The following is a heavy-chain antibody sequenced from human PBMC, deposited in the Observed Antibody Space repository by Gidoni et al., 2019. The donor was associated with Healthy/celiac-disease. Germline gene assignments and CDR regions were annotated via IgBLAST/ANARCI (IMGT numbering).Heavy chain of an antibody. CDR2: IKSKTDGGTT. CDR1: GFTFSNAW. CDR3: SSFGVVLYYYYGMDV. J-gene: IGHJ6*02. V-gene: IGHV3-15*01. Sequence: EVQLVESGGGLVKPGGSLRLSCAASGFTFSNAWMSWVRQAPGKGLEWVGRIKSKTDGGTTDYAAPVKGRFTISRDDSKNTLYLQMNSLKTEDTAVYYCSSFGVVLYYYYGMDVWGQGTTVTVSS. D-gene: IGHD3-3*01.